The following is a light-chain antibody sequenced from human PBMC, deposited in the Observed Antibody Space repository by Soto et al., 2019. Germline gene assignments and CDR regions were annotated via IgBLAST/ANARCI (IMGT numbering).Light chain of an antibody. CDR3: SSYTTSSTDG. CDR2: DVS. J-gene: IGLJ1*01. V-gene: IGLV2-14*03. Sequence: QSALTQPASVSGSPGQSITISCTGTSSDVGGYSYISWYQHNPGRAPKLMIYDVSNRPSGVSDRFSGSKSGNTASLTISRLQAEDEADYYCSSYTTSSTDGFGSGTKVTVL. CDR1: SSDVGGYSY.